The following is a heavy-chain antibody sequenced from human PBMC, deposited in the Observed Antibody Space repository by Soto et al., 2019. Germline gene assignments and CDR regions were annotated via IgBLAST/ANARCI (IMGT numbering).Heavy chain of an antibody. CDR1: GASITQYY. D-gene: IGHD2-8*02. CDR2: IYHSGST. CDR3: ARHETGGDCFDY. V-gene: IGHV4-4*02. J-gene: IGHJ4*02. Sequence: SETLSLTCTVSGASITQYYWNWIRQSPGKGLEWIGEIYHSGSTNYNPSLKSRVTISVDKSKNQFSLKLSSVTAADTAVYYCARHETGGDCFDYWGQGTLVTVSS.